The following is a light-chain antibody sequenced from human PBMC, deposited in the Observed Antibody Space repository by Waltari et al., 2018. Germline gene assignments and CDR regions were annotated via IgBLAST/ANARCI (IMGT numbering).Light chain of an antibody. CDR3: QQSYSTPYT. CDR1: QSISSY. V-gene: IGKV1-39*01. J-gene: IGKJ2*01. CDR2: AAS. Sequence: RVTITCRASQSISSYLNWYQQKPGKAPKLLIYAASSLQSGVPSRFSGSGSGTDFTLTISSLQPEDFATYYCQQSYSTPYTFGQGTKLEIK.